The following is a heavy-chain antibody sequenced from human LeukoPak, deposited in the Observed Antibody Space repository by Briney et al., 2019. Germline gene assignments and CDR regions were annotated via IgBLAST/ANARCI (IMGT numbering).Heavy chain of an antibody. CDR2: INPSGGST. CDR3: ARDSPTGITGTTTYYYYYGMDV. D-gene: IGHD1-7*01. V-gene: IGHV1-46*01. Sequence: ASVKVSCKASGYTFTSYYMHWVRQAPGQGLEWMGIINPSGGSTSYAQKFQGRATMTRDTSTSTVYMELSSLRSEDTAVYYCARDSPTGITGTTTYYYYYGMDVWGQGTTVTVSS. CDR1: GYTFTSYY. J-gene: IGHJ6*02.